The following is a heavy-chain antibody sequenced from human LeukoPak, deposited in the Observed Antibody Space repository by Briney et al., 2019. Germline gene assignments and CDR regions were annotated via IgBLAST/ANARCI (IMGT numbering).Heavy chain of an antibody. Sequence: GGSLRLSCAASGFNFNSYWMSWVRQAPGKGLECVANIKQDGSDIYFVDSVKGRFTISRDNAKNSLYLQMNSLRSEDTAVYYCARARYGSGGYFFDFWGQGTLVTVSS. CDR1: GFNFNSYW. CDR2: IKQDGSDI. V-gene: IGHV3-7*04. D-gene: IGHD3-10*01. CDR3: ARARYGSGGYFFDF. J-gene: IGHJ4*02.